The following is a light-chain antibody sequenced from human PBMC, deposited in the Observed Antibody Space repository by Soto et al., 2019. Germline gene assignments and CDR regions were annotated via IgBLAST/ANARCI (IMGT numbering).Light chain of an antibody. V-gene: IGKV3-20*01. Sequence: EIVLTQSPGTLSLSPGERATLSCRASQSVSNNYLAWYQQKPGQAPRLLTYGASNRATGIPDRFSGSGSGTDFTLTITRLEPEDFAMYYCQRYDSFRTFGQGTKVDIK. CDR2: GAS. CDR3: QRYDSFRT. CDR1: QSVSNNY. J-gene: IGKJ1*01.